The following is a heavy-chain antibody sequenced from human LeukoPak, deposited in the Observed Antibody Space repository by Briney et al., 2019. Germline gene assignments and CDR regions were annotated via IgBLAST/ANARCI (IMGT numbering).Heavy chain of an antibody. Sequence: GGSLRLSCAASGFTFSDYYMSWIRQAPGKGLEWVSYISSSGSTIYYADSVKGRFTISRDNAKNSLYLQMNSLRAEDTAVYYRARDVRYSGYDYYYYYYMDVWGKGTTVTVSS. V-gene: IGHV3-11*01. D-gene: IGHD5-12*01. CDR2: ISSSGSTI. CDR1: GFTFSDYY. J-gene: IGHJ6*03. CDR3: ARDVRYSGYDYYYYYYMDV.